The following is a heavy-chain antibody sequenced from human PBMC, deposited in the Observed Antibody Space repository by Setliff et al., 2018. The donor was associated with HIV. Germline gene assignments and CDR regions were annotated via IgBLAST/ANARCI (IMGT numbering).Heavy chain of an antibody. V-gene: IGHV1-8*03. CDR1: GYTFTSYD. D-gene: IGHD2-8*01. Sequence: ASVKVSCKTSGYTFTSYDINWVRQATGQGLEWMGWMNPNSGNTGYTQKFQGRVTITRSTSISTAYMELSSLGSEDTAVYYCARGANDFDYWGQGTLVTVSS. J-gene: IGHJ4*02. CDR3: ARGANDFDY. CDR2: MNPNSGNT.